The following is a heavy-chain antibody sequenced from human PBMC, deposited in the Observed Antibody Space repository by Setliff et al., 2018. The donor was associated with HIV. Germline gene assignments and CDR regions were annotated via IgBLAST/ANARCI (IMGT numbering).Heavy chain of an antibody. Sequence: SETLSLTCTVSGGSISSGSYYWSWIRQPAGKGLEWIGHIHTSGSTKYNPSLKSRATISADTSKNQFSLNLSSVTAAETAVYYCARVGYHGSGRYSFDYWGQGTLVTVS. D-gene: IGHD3-10*01. CDR3: ARVGYHGSGRYSFDY. CDR1: GGSISSGSYY. CDR2: IHTSGST. J-gene: IGHJ4*02. V-gene: IGHV4-61*09.